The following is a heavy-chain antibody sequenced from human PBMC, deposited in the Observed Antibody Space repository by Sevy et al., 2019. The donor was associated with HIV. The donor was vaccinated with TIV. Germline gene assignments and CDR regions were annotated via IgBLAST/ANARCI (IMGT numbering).Heavy chain of an antibody. V-gene: IGHV4-59*12. Sequence: SETLSLTCTVSGGSISSYYWSWIRQPPGKGLEWIGYIYYSGSTNYNPSLKSRVTISVDTSKNQFSLKLSSVTAADTAVYYCAGSIAVAGMNWFDPWGQGTLVTVSS. CDR1: GGSISSYY. J-gene: IGHJ5*02. D-gene: IGHD6-19*01. CDR3: AGSIAVAGMNWFDP. CDR2: IYYSGST.